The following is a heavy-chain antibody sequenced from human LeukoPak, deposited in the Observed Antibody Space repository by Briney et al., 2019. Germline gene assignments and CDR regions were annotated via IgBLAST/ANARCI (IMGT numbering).Heavy chain of an antibody. D-gene: IGHD5-24*01. J-gene: IGHJ4*02. Sequence: SGPTLVNPTQTLTLTCTFSGFSLTTSGVGVGWIRQPPGKALEWLAYINGIDEKRYTPSLKSRLTITKDTSKNQVVLTMTVMDPVDTATYYCAHRRSDMATVSFDSWGQGTLVTVSS. CDR2: INGIDEK. CDR1: GFSLTTSGVG. V-gene: IGHV2-5*01. CDR3: AHRRSDMATVSFDS.